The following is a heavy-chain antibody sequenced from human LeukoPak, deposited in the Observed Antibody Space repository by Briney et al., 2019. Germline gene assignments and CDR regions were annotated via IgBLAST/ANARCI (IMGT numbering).Heavy chain of an antibody. CDR2: IWYDGSNK. Sequence: GRSLRLSCAASAFTFSSFGMHWVRQAPGKGLEWVAVIWYDGSNKYYADSVEGRFTISRDNSKNTLYLQMNSLRAEDTAAYYCARDRETWYFDFWGQGTLVTVSS. V-gene: IGHV3-33*01. CDR3: ARDRETWYFDF. J-gene: IGHJ4*02. CDR1: AFTFSSFG.